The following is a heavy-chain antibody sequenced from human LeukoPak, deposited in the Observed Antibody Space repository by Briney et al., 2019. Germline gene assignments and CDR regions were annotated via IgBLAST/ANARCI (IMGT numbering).Heavy chain of an antibody. CDR1: GFTFSSFE. V-gene: IGHV3-48*03. Sequence: GGSLRLSCAASGFTFSSFEMSWVRQAPGKGLEWISYISSSGSAMYNEDSVKGRFTISRDNAKNSLFLQMNSLRAEDTAVYYCARLYHWGQQYYFDFWGQGTLVTVSS. D-gene: IGHD7-27*01. CDR3: ARLYHWGQQYYFDF. CDR2: ISSSGSAM. J-gene: IGHJ4*02.